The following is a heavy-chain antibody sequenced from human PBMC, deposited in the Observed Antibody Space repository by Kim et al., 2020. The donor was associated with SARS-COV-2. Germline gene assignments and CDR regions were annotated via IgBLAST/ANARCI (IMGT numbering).Heavy chain of an antibody. CDR2: IYYSGST. J-gene: IGHJ5*02. CDR3: ARGQYYYDSSGYYTANPNWFDP. D-gene: IGHD3-22*01. Sequence: SETLSLTCTVSGGSISSYYWSWIRQPPGKGLEWIGYIYYSGSTNYNPSLKSRVTISVDTSKNQFSLKLSSVTAADTAVYYCARGQYYYDSSGYYTANPNWFDPWGQGTLVTVSS. CDR1: GGSISSYY. V-gene: IGHV4-59*13.